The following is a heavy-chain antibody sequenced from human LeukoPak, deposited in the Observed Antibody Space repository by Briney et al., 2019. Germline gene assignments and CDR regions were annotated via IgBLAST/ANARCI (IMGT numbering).Heavy chain of an antibody. D-gene: IGHD3-10*01. V-gene: IGHV3-48*01. CDR1: GFPFSGFN. Sequence: GGSLRLSCRASGFPFSGFNMNWVRQAPGKGLQWISYINSGSDLIYYAASVKGRSTISRDNAKNSLYLEMNNLRAEDTAVYYCVRHYGSREFDFWGQGTLVTVSS. CDR3: VRHYGSREFDF. J-gene: IGHJ4*02. CDR2: INSGSDLI.